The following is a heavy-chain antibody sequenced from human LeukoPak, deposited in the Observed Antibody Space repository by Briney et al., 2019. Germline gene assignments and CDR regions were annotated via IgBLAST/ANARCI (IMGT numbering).Heavy chain of an antibody. V-gene: IGHV3-23*01. J-gene: IGHJ5*02. D-gene: IGHD6-13*01. CDR2: ISGSGGST. CDR1: GFTFSSYA. Sequence: PGGSLRLSCAASGFTFSSYAMSWVRQAPGKGLEWATAISGSGGSTYYADSVKGRFTISRDNAKNSLYLQMNSLRAEDTAVYYCARLEQQPWGQGTLVTVSS. CDR3: ARLEQQP.